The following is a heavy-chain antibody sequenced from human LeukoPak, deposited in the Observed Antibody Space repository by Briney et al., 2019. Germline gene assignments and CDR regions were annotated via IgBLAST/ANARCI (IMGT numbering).Heavy chain of an antibody. CDR3: AKDLGRYRNNYFDY. CDR2: ISYDGSNK. CDR1: GFSFRSYG. Sequence: PGRSLRLSCAASGFSFRSYGMHWVRQAPGTGLEWVVVISYDGSNKYYADSVKGRFTISRDDSKNTLYLQMNSLRAEDMAVYYCAKDLGRYRNNYFDYWGQGTLVTVSS. J-gene: IGHJ4*02. D-gene: IGHD1-26*01. V-gene: IGHV3-33*06.